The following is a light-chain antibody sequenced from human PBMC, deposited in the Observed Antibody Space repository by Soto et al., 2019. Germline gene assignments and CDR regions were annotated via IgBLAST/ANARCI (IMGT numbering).Light chain of an antibody. CDR2: EVS. J-gene: IGLJ2*01. CDR3: SSYTSSSTRNVV. CDR1: SSDVGLYNY. Sequence: QSALTQPASVSGSPGQSITTSCTGTSSDVGLYNYVSWYQQHPDKAPKLMIYEVSNRPSGVSNRFSGSKSGNTASLTISGLQAEDEADYYCSSYTSSSTRNVVFGGGTKLTVL. V-gene: IGLV2-14*01.